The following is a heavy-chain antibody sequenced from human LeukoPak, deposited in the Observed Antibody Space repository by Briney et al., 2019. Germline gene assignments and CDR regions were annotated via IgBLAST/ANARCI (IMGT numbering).Heavy chain of an antibody. CDR2: INHSGST. D-gene: IGHD6-19*01. CDR1: GGSFSGYY. Sequence: SETLSLTCAVYGGSFSGYYWSWIRQPPGKGLEWIGEINHSGSTNYNSSLKSRVTISVDTSKNQFSLKLSSVTAADTAVYYCARGSSGWYGEYNWFDPWGQGTLVTVSS. CDR3: ARGSSGWYGEYNWFDP. J-gene: IGHJ5*02. V-gene: IGHV4-34*01.